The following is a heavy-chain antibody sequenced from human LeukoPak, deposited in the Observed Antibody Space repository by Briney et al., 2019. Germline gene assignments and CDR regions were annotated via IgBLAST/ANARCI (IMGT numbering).Heavy chain of an antibody. J-gene: IGHJ4*02. CDR3: AREEK. V-gene: IGHV3-7*01. Sequence: GGSLRLSCAASGFTFSNYWMSWVRQAPGKGLEWVAYINKDGGEKSYVDSVKGRFTISRDNAKNSLYLEMNSLRVDDSAVYYCAREEKWGQGTLVTVSS. CDR2: INKDGGEK. CDR1: GFTFSNYW.